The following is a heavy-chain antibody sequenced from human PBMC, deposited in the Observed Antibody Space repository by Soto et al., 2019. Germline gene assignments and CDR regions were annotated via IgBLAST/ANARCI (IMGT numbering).Heavy chain of an antibody. D-gene: IGHD6-6*01. J-gene: IGHJ5*02. V-gene: IGHV4-31*03. CDR2: IYYSGST. CDR1: GGSISSGGYY. Sequence: QVQLQESVPGLVKPSQTLSLTCTVSGGSISSGGYYWSWIRQHPGKGLEWIGYIYYSGSTYYNPSLKSRVTISVDTSKNQFSLKLSSVTAADTAVYYCARDRASSSAWFAPWGQGTLVTVSS. CDR3: ARDRASSSAWFAP.